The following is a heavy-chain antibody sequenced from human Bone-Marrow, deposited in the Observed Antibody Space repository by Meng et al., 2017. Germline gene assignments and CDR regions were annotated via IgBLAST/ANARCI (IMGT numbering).Heavy chain of an antibody. CDR1: GYTFTSYA. V-gene: IGHV7-4-1*02. J-gene: IGHJ6*02. CDR3: ARDDRFLEWLLSYYYYGMDV. Sequence: ASVKVSCKASGYTFTSYAMNWVRQAPGQGLEWMGWINTNTGNPTYAQGFTGRFVFSLDTSVSTAYLQISSLKAEDTAVYYCARDDRFLEWLLSYYYYGMDVWGQGTTVTVSS. CDR2: INTNTGNP. D-gene: IGHD3-3*01.